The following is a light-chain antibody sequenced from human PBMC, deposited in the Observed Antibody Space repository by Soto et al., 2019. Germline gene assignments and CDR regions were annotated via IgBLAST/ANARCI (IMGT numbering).Light chain of an antibody. Sequence: EVVMTQSPATLSVSPGESATLSCRASQSINNNLAWYQQMPGQPPRLVIYGASTRATGIPGRFSGSGSGTEFTLTISSLQAEDFAVYYCQQYNHWFTLGGGTKVEIK. CDR3: QQYNHWFT. V-gene: IGKV3D-15*01. J-gene: IGKJ4*01. CDR2: GAS. CDR1: QSINNN.